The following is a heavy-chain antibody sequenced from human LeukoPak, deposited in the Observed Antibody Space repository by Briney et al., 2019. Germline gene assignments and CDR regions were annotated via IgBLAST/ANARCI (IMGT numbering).Heavy chain of an antibody. CDR2: ISAYNGNT. J-gene: IGHJ4*02. CDR3: ARAPLDTAMAYYFDY. Sequence: ASVKVSCKASGYTFTSYGISWVRQAPGQGLEWMGWISAYNGNTNYAQKFQGRVTITADESTSTAYMELSSLRSEDTAVYYCARAPLDTAMAYYFDYWGQGTLVTVSS. CDR1: GYTFTSYG. D-gene: IGHD5-18*01. V-gene: IGHV1-18*01.